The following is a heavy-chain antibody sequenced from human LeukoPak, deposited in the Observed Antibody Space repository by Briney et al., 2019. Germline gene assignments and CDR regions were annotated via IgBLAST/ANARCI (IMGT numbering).Heavy chain of an antibody. V-gene: IGHV4-59*01. D-gene: IGHD6-6*01. CDR3: ARADPSDSSSIYYYYMDV. J-gene: IGHJ6*03. CDR1: GGSISSYY. Sequence: TSETLSLTCTVSGGSISSYYWSWIRQPPGKGLEWIGYIYYSGSTNYNPSLKSRVTISVDTSKNQFSLKLSSVTAADTAVYYCARADPSDSSSIYYYYMDVWGKGTTVTVSS. CDR2: IYYSGST.